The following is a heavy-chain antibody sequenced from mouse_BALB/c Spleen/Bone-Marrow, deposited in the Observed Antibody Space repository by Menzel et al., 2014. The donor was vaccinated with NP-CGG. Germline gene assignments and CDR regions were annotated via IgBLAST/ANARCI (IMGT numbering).Heavy chain of an antibody. Sequence: VQLQQSGAELVRPGASVKLSCKASGYTFTSYWINWVNQRPGQGLEWIGNIYPSDSYTNYSQKFKDKATLTVDKSSSTAYMQLSSPTSEDSAVYYCTRGSYDLDYWGQGTTLTVSS. CDR3: TRGSYDLDY. CDR1: GYTFTSYW. CDR2: IYPSDSYT. J-gene: IGHJ2*01. D-gene: IGHD2-3*01. V-gene: IGHV1-69*02.